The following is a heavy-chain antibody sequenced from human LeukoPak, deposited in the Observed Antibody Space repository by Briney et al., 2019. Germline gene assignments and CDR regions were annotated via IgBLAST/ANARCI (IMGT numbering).Heavy chain of an antibody. CDR1: GYTFTNYG. V-gene: IGHV1-18*01. J-gene: IGHJ4*02. CDR2: ISAYNGNT. Sequence: ASVKVSCKASGYTFTNYGISWVRQAPGQGLEWMGWISAYNGNTNYAQKLQGRVTMTTDTSTSTAYMELRSLRSDDTAVYYCARGPYCSSTSCYFFFYFDYWGQGTLVTVSS. CDR3: ARGPYCSSTSCYFFFYFDY. D-gene: IGHD2-2*01.